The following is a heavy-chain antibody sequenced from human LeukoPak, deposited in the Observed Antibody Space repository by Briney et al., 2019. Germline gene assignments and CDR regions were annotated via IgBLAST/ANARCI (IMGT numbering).Heavy chain of an antibody. CDR3: ARDPPGDGMDV. V-gene: IGHV4-39*07. CDR1: GGSISSSSYY. J-gene: IGHJ6*02. CDR2: IYYSGST. D-gene: IGHD5-24*01. Sequence: PSETLSLTCTVSGGSISSSSYYWGWIRQPPGKGLEWIGSIYYSGSTYYNPSLKSRVTISVDTSKNQFSLKLSSVTAADTAVYYCARDPPGDGMDVWGQGTTVTVSS.